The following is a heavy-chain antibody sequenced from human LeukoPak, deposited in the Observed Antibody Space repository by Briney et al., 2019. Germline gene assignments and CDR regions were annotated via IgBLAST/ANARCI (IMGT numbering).Heavy chain of an antibody. Sequence: PSETLSLTCTVSGGSISSYYWSWIRQPAGKVLEWIGRIYTSGGTDYSPSLKSRVTISMDTSKNQFSLKLSSVTAADTAVYYCAKDRGDTHNSGYFVYWGQGTLVTVSS. V-gene: IGHV4-4*07. J-gene: IGHJ4*02. CDR3: AKDRGDTHNSGYFVY. CDR2: IYTSGGT. D-gene: IGHD3-10*01. CDR1: GGSISSYY.